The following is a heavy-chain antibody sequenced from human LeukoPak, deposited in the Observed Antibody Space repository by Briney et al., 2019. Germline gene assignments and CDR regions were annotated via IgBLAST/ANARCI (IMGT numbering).Heavy chain of an antibody. J-gene: IGHJ3*02. CDR2: IIPIFGTA. D-gene: IGHD3-10*02. Sequence: GASVTVSCKASGGTFSSYAISWVRQAPGQGLEWMGGIIPIFGTANYAQKFQGRVTITADESTSTAYMELSSLRSEDTAVYYCARVYSGAFDIWGQGTMVTVSS. CDR1: GGTFSSYA. V-gene: IGHV1-69*13. CDR3: ARVYSGAFDI.